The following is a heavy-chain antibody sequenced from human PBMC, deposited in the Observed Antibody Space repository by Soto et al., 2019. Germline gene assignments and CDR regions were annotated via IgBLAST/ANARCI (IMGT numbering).Heavy chain of an antibody. D-gene: IGHD6-19*01. J-gene: IGHJ6*02. CDR2: IWYDGNTK. V-gene: IGHV3-33*01. Sequence: QIQLVESGGGVVQPGRSLRLSCTASGFTFNSYGFNWVRQAPGKGLEWVAVIWYDGNTKYYADSVKGRFTISRDNLRSTVCLQMSSLTDDDTAVYYCGRPCVASVAGPYYHGMDVWVQGTTVTVSS. CDR1: GFTFNSYG. CDR3: GRPCVASVAGPYYHGMDV.